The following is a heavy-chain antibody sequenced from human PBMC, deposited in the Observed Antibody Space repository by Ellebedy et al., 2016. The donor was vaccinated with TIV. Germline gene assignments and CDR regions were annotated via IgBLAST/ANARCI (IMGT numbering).Heavy chain of an antibody. V-gene: IGHV3-64D*06. D-gene: IGHD3-16*02. CDR1: GFILSDHY. Sequence: GESLKISXAASGFILSDHYMDWVRQAPGKGLEYVSAISSNGGSTYYADSVKGRFTISRDNSKNTLYLQMSSLRAEDTAVYYCVKTDYIWGSYRYTSTYYFDYWGQGTLVTVSS. J-gene: IGHJ4*02. CDR2: ISSNGGST. CDR3: VKTDYIWGSYRYTSTYYFDY.